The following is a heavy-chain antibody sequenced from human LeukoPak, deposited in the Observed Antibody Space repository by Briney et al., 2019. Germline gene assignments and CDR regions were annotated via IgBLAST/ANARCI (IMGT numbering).Heavy chain of an antibody. V-gene: IGHV3-9*01. CDR1: GFTFSSYG. CDR2: ISWNSGSI. J-gene: IGHJ4*02. Sequence: PGGSLRLSCAASGFTFSSYGMHWVRQAPGKGLEWVSGISWNSGSIGYADSVKGRFTISRDNAKNSLYLQMNSLRAEDTALYYCANPYYWGQGTLVTVSS. CDR3: ANPYY.